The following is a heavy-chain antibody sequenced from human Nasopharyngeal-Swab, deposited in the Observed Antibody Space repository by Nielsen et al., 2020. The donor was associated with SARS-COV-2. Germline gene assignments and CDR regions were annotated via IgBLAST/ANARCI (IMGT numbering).Heavy chain of an antibody. CDR2: IYYSGST. J-gene: IGHJ4*02. V-gene: IGHV4-39*01. Sequence: SETLSLTCTVSGGSISSSSYYWGWIRQPPGKGLEWIGSIYYSGSTYYNPSLKSRVTISVDTSKNQFSLKLSSVTAADTAVYHCARGNIGLIDPFDNWGQGTLVTVSS. CDR3: ARGNIGLIDPFDN. CDR1: GGSISSSSYY. D-gene: IGHD2-21*01.